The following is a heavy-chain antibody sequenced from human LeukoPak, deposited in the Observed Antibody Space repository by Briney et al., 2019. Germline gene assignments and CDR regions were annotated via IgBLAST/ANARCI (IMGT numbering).Heavy chain of an antibody. CDR1: GFTFSSYG. CDR2: IRYDGSNK. V-gene: IGHV3-30*02. J-gene: IGHJ4*02. D-gene: IGHD5-18*01. CDR3: AKDEGRYSYGIGFDY. Sequence: GVSLRLSCAASGFTFSSYGMHWVRQAPGKGLEWVAFIRYDGSNKYYADSVKGRFTISRDNSKNTLYLQMNSLRAEDTAVYYCAKDEGRYSYGIGFDYWGQGTLVTVSS.